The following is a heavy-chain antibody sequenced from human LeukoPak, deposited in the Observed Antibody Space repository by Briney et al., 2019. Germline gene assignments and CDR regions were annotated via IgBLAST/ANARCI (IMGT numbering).Heavy chain of an antibody. Sequence: SETLSLTCTVSGASISSYYWSWIRQPPGKGLEWIGSIYYSGTTNYNPSLNSRVTISIDTSKNQFSLELTSVTAADTAVFYCAKGRASHEYWGQGILVTVSS. D-gene: IGHD3-16*01. CDR1: GASISSYY. CDR2: IYYSGTT. CDR3: AKGRASHEY. V-gene: IGHV4-59*01. J-gene: IGHJ4*02.